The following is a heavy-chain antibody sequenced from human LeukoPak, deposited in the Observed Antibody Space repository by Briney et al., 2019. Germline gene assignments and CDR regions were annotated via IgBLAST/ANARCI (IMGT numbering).Heavy chain of an antibody. V-gene: IGHV3-23*01. CDR1: GFTFSSYG. D-gene: IGHD4-23*01. Sequence: GGSLRLSCAASGFTFSSYGMSWARQAPGKGLEWGSAISGSGDSTYYADSVKGRFTISRDNSKNPLYLQMNSLRAEDTAVYYCAKVLRWTNFDYWGQGTLVTVSS. CDR3: AKVLRWTNFDY. J-gene: IGHJ4*02. CDR2: ISGSGDST.